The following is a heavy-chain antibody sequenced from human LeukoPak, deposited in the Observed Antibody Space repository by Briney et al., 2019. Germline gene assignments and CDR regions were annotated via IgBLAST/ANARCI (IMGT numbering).Heavy chain of an antibody. V-gene: IGHV1-46*01. J-gene: IGHJ4*02. Sequence: RASVKVSCKASGYSFTYHYMHWLRQAPGQGLEWIGIINPSDGSTTYAQKFQGRVTMTRDMSTSTVYMELSSLRSEDTAVYYCARDMSSVLRFLEWSPRHSLGYWGQGTLVTVSS. CDR3: ARDMSSVLRFLEWSPRHSLGY. D-gene: IGHD3-3*01. CDR2: INPSDGST. CDR1: GYSFTYHY.